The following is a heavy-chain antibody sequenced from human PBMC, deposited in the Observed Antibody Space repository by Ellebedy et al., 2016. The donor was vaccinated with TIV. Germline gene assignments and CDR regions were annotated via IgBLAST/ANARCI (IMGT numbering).Heavy chain of an antibody. CDR2: ISFGISIDGSKR. J-gene: IGHJ3*02. V-gene: IGHV3-30*03. CDR3: AREVPAGPGAFDI. CDR1: GFTFSNYG. Sequence: GESLKISXAASGFTFSNYGIHWVRQAPGKGLEWVAGISFGISIDGSKRYFADSVKGRFTTSSDSSEETLYLQMNSLRDEDTAMYYCAREVPAGPGAFDIWGQGTLVTVSS. D-gene: IGHD2-2*01.